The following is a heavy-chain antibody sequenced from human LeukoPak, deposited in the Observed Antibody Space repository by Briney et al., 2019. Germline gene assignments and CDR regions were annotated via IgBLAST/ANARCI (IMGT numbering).Heavy chain of an antibody. CDR1: DYTFTSYA. Sequence: ASVKVSCKPSDYTFTSYAISWVRQAPGRGLEWMGWISAYDGNTNYAQKLQGRVTMTTDTSTSTSYMELRSLRSDDTAMYYCARNPAYYFDYWGQGTLVTVSS. CDR2: ISAYDGNT. J-gene: IGHJ4*02. CDR3: ARNPAYYFDY. V-gene: IGHV1-18*01.